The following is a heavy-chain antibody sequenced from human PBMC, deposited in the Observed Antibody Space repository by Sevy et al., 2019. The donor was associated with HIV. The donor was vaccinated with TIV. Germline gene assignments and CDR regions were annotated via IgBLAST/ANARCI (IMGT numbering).Heavy chain of an antibody. J-gene: IGHJ6*02. Sequence: GESLKISCAASGFTFSSYWMSWVRQAPGRGLEWVANIKQDGSEKYYVDSVKGRFTISRDNAKNSLYLQMNSLRAEDTAVYYCARCRVTPYYYYGMDVWGQGTTVTVSS. CDR2: IKQDGSEK. CDR1: GFTFSSYW. V-gene: IGHV3-7*01. D-gene: IGHD2-21*02. CDR3: ARCRVTPYYYYGMDV.